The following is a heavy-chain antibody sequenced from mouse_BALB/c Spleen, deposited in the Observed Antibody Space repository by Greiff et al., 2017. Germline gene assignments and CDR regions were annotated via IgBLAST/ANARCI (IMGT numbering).Heavy chain of an antibody. CDR3: ANRPLDYYAMDY. Sequence: VHVKQSGAELVKPGASVKLSCTASGFNIKDTYMHWVKQRPEQGLEWIGRIDPANGNTKYDPKFQGKATITADTSSNTAYLQLSSLTSEDTAVYYCANRPLDYYAMDYWGQGTSVTVSS. V-gene: IGHV14-3*02. CDR2: IDPANGNT. CDR1: GFNIKDTY. D-gene: IGHD1-2*01. J-gene: IGHJ4*01.